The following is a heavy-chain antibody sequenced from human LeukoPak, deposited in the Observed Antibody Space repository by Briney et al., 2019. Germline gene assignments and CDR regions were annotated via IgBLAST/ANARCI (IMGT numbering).Heavy chain of an antibody. CDR2: ISAYNGNT. CDR3: ARVVRDWFGEPSAYNWFDP. J-gene: IGHJ5*02. CDR1: GYTYTSYG. D-gene: IGHD3-10*01. Sequence: GASVKVSCKASGYTYTSYGISWVRQAPGQGLEWMGWISAYNGNTNYAQKLQGRVTMTTDTSTSTAYMELRSLRSDDTAVYYCARVVRDWFGEPSAYNWFDPWGQGTLVTVSS. V-gene: IGHV1-18*01.